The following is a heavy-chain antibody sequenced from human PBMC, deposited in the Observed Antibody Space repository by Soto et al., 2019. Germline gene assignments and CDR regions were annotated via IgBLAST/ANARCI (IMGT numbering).Heavy chain of an antibody. CDR3: ARDRLYGAGLIDV. D-gene: IGHD3-10*01. V-gene: IGHV3-30*04. J-gene: IGHJ6*02. CDR1: GFTFSSYG. CDR2: ISSDGRDK. Sequence: QVQLVDSGGGVVQPRRSLRLSCAASGFTFSSYGMHWVRQATGKGMERVAVISSDGRDKYYVDSVKGRFTISRDNSKNTRYVQFNRTRAEDTALYYCARDRLYGAGLIDVWGQGTTVTVSS.